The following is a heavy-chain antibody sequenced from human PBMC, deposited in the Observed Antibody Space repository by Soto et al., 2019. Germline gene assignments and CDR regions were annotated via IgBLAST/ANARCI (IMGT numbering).Heavy chain of an antibody. CDR2: RYYSGST. CDR1: GDSISSKSYY. D-gene: IGHD7-27*01. CDR3: VRHRAGTGWGPEYCEG. Sequence: QLQLQESGPGLVKPSDTLSLTCTVSGDSISSKSYYWGWIRQPPGKGLEWIGSRYYSGSTYYNPCLTSRVPTSIVKCKNQFSLKLTSVTDADTALCHCVRHRAGTGWGPEYCEGWGQGTLVTVSS. J-gene: IGHJ1*01. V-gene: IGHV4-39*01.